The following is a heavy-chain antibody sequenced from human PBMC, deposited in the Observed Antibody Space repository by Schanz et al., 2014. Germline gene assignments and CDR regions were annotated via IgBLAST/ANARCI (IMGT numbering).Heavy chain of an antibody. CDR2: TRYDGNNK. CDR3: ARDAVALVPEYFMDV. J-gene: IGHJ6*03. CDR1: GFTFSRYG. V-gene: IGHV3-33*01. Sequence: VQLLQSGGALVQPGRSLRLSCAASGFTFSRYGMHWVRQAPGKGLEWVAATRYDGNNKYYVDSVKGRFTISRDNSMNTLHLQMDGLRVEDTAVYYCARDAVALVPEYFMDVWGKGTPVTVSS. D-gene: IGHD2-15*01.